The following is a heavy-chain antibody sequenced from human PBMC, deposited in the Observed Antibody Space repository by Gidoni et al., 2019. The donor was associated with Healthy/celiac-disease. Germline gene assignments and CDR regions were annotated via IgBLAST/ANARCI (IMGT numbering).Heavy chain of an antibody. CDR2: IYSGGST. D-gene: IGHD3-22*01. Sequence: EVQLVESGGGLVQPGGSLRLSCAASGFIVSSNYMSWVRQAPGKGLEWVSVIYSGGSTYYADSVKGRFTISRDNSKNTLYLQMNSLRAEDTAVYYCARERYYYDSSGYPEYFQHWGQGTLVTVSS. J-gene: IGHJ1*01. CDR3: ARERYYYDSSGYPEYFQH. V-gene: IGHV3-66*02. CDR1: GFIVSSNY.